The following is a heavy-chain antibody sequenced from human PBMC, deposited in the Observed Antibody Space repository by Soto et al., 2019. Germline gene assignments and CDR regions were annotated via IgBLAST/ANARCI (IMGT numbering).Heavy chain of an antibody. D-gene: IGHD5-18*01. CDR2: ISAYNGNT. V-gene: IGHV1-18*04. CDR3: ARVSDEEVRLWLLVDGCEDD. CDR1: RQTQTCYG. Sequence: PSVPLSSEAPRQTQTCYGITCVRQAPCQGRGLMGWISAYNGNTNYAQKIQGRVTITTDKATSTAYMEMRSQRSDDTAVYYCARVSDEEVRLWLLVDGCEDDWGQQTLVTFCS. J-gene: IGHJ4*02.